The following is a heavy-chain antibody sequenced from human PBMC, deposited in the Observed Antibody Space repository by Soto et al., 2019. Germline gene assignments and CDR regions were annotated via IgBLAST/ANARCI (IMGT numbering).Heavy chain of an antibody. V-gene: IGHV1-18*04. CDR2: ISTNSGHT. Sequence: QVQLVQSGTEVKKPGASVKVSCKASGYTFTNYGITWVRQAPGQGLEWMGWISTNSGHTDYAQKFRGRVTMTTARSTTTDYMDLRSLRSDDTAVYYCAREEYRQVDHWGQGNLVTVSS. D-gene: IGHD5-12*01. CDR1: GYTFTNYG. J-gene: IGHJ5*02. CDR3: AREEYRQVDH.